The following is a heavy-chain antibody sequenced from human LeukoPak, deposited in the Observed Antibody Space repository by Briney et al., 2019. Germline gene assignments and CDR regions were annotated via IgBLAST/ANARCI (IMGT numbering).Heavy chain of an antibody. Sequence: SETLSLTCTVSGGSISSSSYYWGWIRQPPGKGLEWIGSIYYSGSTYYNPSLKSRVTISVDTSKNQFSLKLSSVTAADTAVYYCARDPVDYDSSGSTDYWGQGTLVTVSS. V-gene: IGHV4-39*07. CDR1: GGSISSSSYY. J-gene: IGHJ4*02. CDR3: ARDPVDYDSSGSTDY. CDR2: IYYSGST. D-gene: IGHD3-22*01.